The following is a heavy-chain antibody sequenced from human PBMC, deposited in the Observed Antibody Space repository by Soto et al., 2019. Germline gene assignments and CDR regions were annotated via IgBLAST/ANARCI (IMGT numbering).Heavy chain of an antibody. CDR2: IYYSGST. J-gene: IGHJ3*02. V-gene: IGHV4-59*08. CDR3: ARHSLYCSGGSCYSDDAFDI. D-gene: IGHD2-15*01. Sequence: SETLSLTCTVFGGSISSDYWSWIRQPPGKGVEWIGYIYYSGSTYYNPSLKSRVTISVDTSKNQFSLKLSSVTAADTAVYYCARHSLYCSGGSCYSDDAFDIWGQGTMDTVSS. CDR1: GGSISSDY.